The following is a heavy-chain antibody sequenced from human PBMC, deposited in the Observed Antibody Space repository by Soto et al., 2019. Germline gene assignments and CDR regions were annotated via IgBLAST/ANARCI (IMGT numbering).Heavy chain of an antibody. CDR3: TRDRLTLTTSLIFDF. D-gene: IGHD3-9*01. CDR2: ISPYSGKT. Sequence: QVQLVQSGAEVKKPGASVKVSCKASGYTFTNYGIAWVRQAPGQGLEWMGWISPYSGKTDYRQNLQGRVTMTADTSXXTAYRELRSLRSDDTAVYYCTRDRLTLTTSLIFDFWGQGTLVTVSS. CDR1: GYTFTNYG. V-gene: IGHV1-18*01. J-gene: IGHJ4*02.